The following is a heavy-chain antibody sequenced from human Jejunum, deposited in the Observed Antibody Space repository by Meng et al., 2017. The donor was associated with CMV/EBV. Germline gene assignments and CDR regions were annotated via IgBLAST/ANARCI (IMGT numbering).Heavy chain of an antibody. V-gene: IGHV3-74*01. CDR2: INNDGSTI. Sequence: EAQRVESGGSLVQPGGSLRLSCTGFGFTFTYWMHWVRQAPGKGPEWLSHINNDGSTINYADSVKGRFTISRDNAKNTLYLQMNSLRVEDTAVYYCARAGSYRFDYWGQGTLVTVSS. D-gene: IGHD1-14*01. J-gene: IGHJ4*02. CDR3: ARAGSYRFDY. CDR1: GFTFTYW.